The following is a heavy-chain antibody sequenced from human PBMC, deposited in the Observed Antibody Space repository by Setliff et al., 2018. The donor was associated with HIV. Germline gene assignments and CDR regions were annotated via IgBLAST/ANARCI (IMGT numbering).Heavy chain of an antibody. J-gene: IGHJ5*02. CDR2: MNPNSGNT. CDR3: ATHQGFLGSGIHWFDP. D-gene: IGHD3-10*01. CDR1: GYTFPDYY. Sequence: ASVKVSCKTSGYTFPDYYLHWVRQAPGQGLEWMGWMNPNSGNTAYAQKFQGRLTMTRDTSKTTSYMELRSLTSEDTAIYYCATHQGFLGSGIHWFDPWGQGTLVTVSS. V-gene: IGHV1-8*02.